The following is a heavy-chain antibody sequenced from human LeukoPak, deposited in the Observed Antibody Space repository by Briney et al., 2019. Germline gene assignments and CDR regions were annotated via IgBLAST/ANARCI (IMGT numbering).Heavy chain of an antibody. Sequence: GGSLRLSCAASGFTFSSYAMHWVRQAPGRGLEWVALISYDGSNTYYADSVKGRFTISRDNAKNTLYLQMNSLRAEDTAVYYCSRDSLSSCGGDCYSGLDVWGQGTTVTVSS. CDR3: SRDSLSSCGGDCYSGLDV. V-gene: IGHV3-30*04. CDR1: GFTFSSYA. CDR2: ISYDGSNT. D-gene: IGHD2-21*02. J-gene: IGHJ6*02.